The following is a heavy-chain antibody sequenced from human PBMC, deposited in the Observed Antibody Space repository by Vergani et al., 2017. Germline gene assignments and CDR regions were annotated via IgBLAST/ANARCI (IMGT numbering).Heavy chain of an antibody. V-gene: IGHV1-46*03. Sequence: QVQVVQSGAEVKKSGASVKVSCKTSGYTFSNYSMHWVRQAPGQGLEWMGIINPSGGHTNYAQKFQGRVTMTRDTSTSTVYMELSSLRSEGTAIYYCARGDDGILTGYRYWGQGTLGTVSA. J-gene: IGHJ4*02. D-gene: IGHD3-9*01. CDR3: ARGDDGILTGYRY. CDR1: GYTFSNYS. CDR2: INPSGGHT.